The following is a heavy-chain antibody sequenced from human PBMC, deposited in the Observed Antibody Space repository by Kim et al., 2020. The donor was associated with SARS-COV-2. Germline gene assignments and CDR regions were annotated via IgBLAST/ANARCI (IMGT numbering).Heavy chain of an antibody. Sequence: SVKVSCKASGFTFTSSAVQWVRQARGQRLEWIGWIVVGSGNTNYAQKFQERVTITRDMSTSTAYMELSSLRSEDTAVYYCAAVHPPVNGRPYYYYGMDVWGQGTTDTVSS. D-gene: IGHD3-16*02. CDR2: IVVGSGNT. CDR3: AAVHPPVNGRPYYYYGMDV. V-gene: IGHV1-58*01. J-gene: IGHJ6*02. CDR1: GFTFTSSA.